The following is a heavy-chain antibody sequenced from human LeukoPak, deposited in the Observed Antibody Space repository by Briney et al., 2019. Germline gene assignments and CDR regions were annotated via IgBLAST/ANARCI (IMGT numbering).Heavy chain of an antibody. D-gene: IGHD2-21*01. Sequence: GASVTVSCKASGYTLSGYGISWVRQAPGQGLEWVGWITTYNGDKKYSEKFQGRVTMTIDTSTSTYYMEMTSLRPDDTAIYYCARGCSNGVCYPRDYWGQGTLVSVST. CDR2: ITTYNGDK. V-gene: IGHV1-18*01. J-gene: IGHJ4*02. CDR3: ARGCSNGVCYPRDY. CDR1: GYTLSGYG.